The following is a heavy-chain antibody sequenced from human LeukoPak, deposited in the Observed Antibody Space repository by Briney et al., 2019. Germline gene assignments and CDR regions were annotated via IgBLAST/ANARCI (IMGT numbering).Heavy chain of an antibody. Sequence: GGSLRLSCAASGFSFSIFAMHWVRQAPGKQLEYVSAITSNGGSTYYANSVKGRFTISRDNSKNTLYLQMGSLRAEDMAVYYCAGDLRGSYDEDYWGQGTLVTVSS. V-gene: IGHV3-64*01. CDR3: AGDLRGSYDEDY. D-gene: IGHD1-26*01. CDR2: ITSNGGST. CDR1: GFSFSIFA. J-gene: IGHJ4*02.